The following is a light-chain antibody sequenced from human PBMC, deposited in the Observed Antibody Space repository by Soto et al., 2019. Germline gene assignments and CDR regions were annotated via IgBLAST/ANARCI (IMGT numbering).Light chain of an antibody. CDR1: SGSVSTSYY. Sequence: QTVVTQEPSFSVSPGGTVTLTCGLSSGSVSTSYYPSWYQQTPGQAPRTLIYNTKTRSSGVPDRFSGSILGNKAALTITGAQADDESDYYCVLFMGSGIRVFGGGTQLTVL. CDR2: NTK. V-gene: IGLV8-61*01. CDR3: VLFMGSGIRV. J-gene: IGLJ2*01.